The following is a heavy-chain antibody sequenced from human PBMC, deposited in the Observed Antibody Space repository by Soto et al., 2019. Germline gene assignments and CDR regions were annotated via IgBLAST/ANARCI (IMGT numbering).Heavy chain of an antibody. D-gene: IGHD6-13*01. Sequence: SETLSLTCAVSGGSISSSNWWSWVRQPPGKGLEWIGEIYHSGSTNYNPSLKSRVTISVDKSKNQFSLKLSPVTAADTAVYYCARSEWDSSSWYWDYYYYGMDVWGQGTTVTVSS. CDR2: IYHSGST. CDR3: ARSEWDSSSWYWDYYYYGMDV. V-gene: IGHV4-4*02. CDR1: GGSISSSNW. J-gene: IGHJ6*02.